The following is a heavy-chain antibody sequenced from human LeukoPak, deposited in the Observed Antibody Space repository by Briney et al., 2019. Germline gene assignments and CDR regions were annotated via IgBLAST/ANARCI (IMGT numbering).Heavy chain of an antibody. CDR3: ARDPGGYCSGGSCLNPFNYFDY. CDR1: GFTFSSYA. Sequence: RGGSLRLSCAASGFTFSSYAIHWVRQAPGKGLEWVAVISYDENSKYHADSVKGRFTISRDNSKNTVSLQMNSLRAEDTAVYYCARDPGGYCSGGSCLNPFNYFDYWGQGTLVTVSS. J-gene: IGHJ4*02. CDR2: ISYDENSK. V-gene: IGHV3-30-3*01. D-gene: IGHD2-15*01.